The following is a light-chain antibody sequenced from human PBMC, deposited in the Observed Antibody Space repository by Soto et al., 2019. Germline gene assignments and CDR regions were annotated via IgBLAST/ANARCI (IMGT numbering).Light chain of an antibody. V-gene: IGKV3-15*01. Sequence: EIVMTQSPATLSVSPGARATLSCRASQSVGSNLAWYQQKPGQAPRLLIYGASTRATGIPARFSGSGSGTEFTLTISSLQSEDFAIYFCQQYNNWPPDRTFVQGTKVEIK. CDR3: QQYNNWPPDRT. J-gene: IGKJ1*01. CDR2: GAS. CDR1: QSVGSN.